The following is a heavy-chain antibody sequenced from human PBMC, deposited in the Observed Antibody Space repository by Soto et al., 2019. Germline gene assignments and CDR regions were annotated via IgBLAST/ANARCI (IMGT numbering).Heavy chain of an antibody. CDR1: GGSFSGYY. CDR3: ARPVVADYYFDY. Sequence: SETLSLTCAVYGGSFSGYYWTWIRQPPGTGLEWIGEINHSGSTNYNPSLKSRVAISVDTSKNQFSLKLRSVTAADTAVYYCARPVVADYYFDYWGQGTLVTVSS. CDR2: INHSGST. J-gene: IGHJ4*02. V-gene: IGHV4-34*01. D-gene: IGHD3-22*01.